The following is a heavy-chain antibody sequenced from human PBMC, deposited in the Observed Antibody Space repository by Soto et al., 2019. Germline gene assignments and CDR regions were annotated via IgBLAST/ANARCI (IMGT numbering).Heavy chain of an antibody. D-gene: IGHD4-17*01. J-gene: IGHJ5*02. V-gene: IGHV3-21*01. Sequence: EVQLVESGGGLVKPGGSLSLSFAASGFTFSSYSMNWVRPAPGKGLEWVSSISSSSSFIYYADSVKGRFTISRDNAKNSLYLQMNRLRAEDTAVYYCARLYGDGYWFDPWGQGTLVTVSS. CDR1: GFTFSSYS. CDR3: ARLYGDGYWFDP. CDR2: ISSSSSFI.